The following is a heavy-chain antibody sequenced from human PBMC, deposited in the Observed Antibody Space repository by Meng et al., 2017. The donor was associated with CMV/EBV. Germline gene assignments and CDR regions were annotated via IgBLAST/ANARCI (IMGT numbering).Heavy chain of an antibody. J-gene: IGHJ4*02. CDR3: ARERNRQWLVLYDY. CDR1: GGSFSGYY. D-gene: IGHD6-19*01. Sequence: AVYGGSFSGYYWSWIRQPPGKGLEWIGEINHSGSTNYNPSLKSRVTISVDTSKNQFSLKLSSVTAADTAVYYCARERNRQWLVLYDYWGQGTLVTVSS. CDR2: INHSGST. V-gene: IGHV4-34*01.